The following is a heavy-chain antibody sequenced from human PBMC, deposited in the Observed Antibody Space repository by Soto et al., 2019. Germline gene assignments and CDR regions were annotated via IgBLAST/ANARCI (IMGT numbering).Heavy chain of an antibody. D-gene: IGHD3-16*01. J-gene: IGHJ5*02. CDR3: AKDCIMITFGGVYGDP. Sequence: SLRLYCAASGFTFSSYAMSWVRQAPGKGLEWVSAISGSGGSTYYADSVKGRFTISRDNSKNTLYLQMNSLRAEDTAVYYCAKDCIMITFGGVYGDPWGQGTLVTVSS. CDR2: ISGSGGST. V-gene: IGHV3-23*01. CDR1: GFTFSSYA.